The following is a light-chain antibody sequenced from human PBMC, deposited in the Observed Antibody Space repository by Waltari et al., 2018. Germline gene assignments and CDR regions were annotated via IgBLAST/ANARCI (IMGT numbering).Light chain of an antibody. J-gene: IGLJ2*01. V-gene: IGLV2-23*01. CDR3: CSFAGSSPHVV. Sequence: QSALTQPASVSGSPGQSITISCTGTSSDVGTYNLFSWYQLHPGKAPKLIIYESTKRPSGVSRRFSGSKSGNTASLTISGLQAEDEADYYCCSFAGSSPHVVFGGGTKLTVL. CDR1: SSDVGTYNL. CDR2: EST.